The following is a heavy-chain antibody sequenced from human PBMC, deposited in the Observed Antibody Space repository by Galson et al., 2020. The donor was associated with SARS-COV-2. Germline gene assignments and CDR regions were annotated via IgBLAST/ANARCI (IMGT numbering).Heavy chain of an antibody. V-gene: IGHV3-23*01. CDR3: AKLWGQWPWQFDL. Sequence: GESLKISCAASGFTFSNYAMSWVRQAPGKGLEWVSSISNGDKTYYADSVKGRFTISRDNSKNTLYLRKNSLRAEDTAVYYCAKLWGQWPWQFDLGGGGTLVTVSA. CDR2: ISNGDKT. CDR1: GFTFSNYA. J-gene: IGHJ2*01. D-gene: IGHD6-19*01.